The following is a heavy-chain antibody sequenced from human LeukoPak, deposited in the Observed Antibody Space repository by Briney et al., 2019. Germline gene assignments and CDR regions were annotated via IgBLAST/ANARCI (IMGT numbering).Heavy chain of an antibody. CDR2: IIPIFGTA. CDR3: ARGRWLQFPLDY. J-gene: IGHJ4*02. Sequence: ASVKVSCKASGGTFSSYAISWVRQAPGQGLEWMGGIIPIFGTANYAQKFQGRVTITADESTSTAYMELSSLRSEDTAVYYCARGRWLQFPLDYWGQGTLVTVSS. D-gene: IGHD5-24*01. CDR1: GGTFSSYA. V-gene: IGHV1-69*13.